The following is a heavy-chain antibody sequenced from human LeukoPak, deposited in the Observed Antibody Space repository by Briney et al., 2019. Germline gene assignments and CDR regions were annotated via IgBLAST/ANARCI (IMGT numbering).Heavy chain of an antibody. V-gene: IGHV4-39*01. D-gene: IGHD4-17*01. CDR3: SVAVTRGRDYMDI. Sequence: PAETLSLTCTFSAGSISSSSYYWGWIRQPPGRGLEWIGSIYYSRSTYYNPSLKSRVTISVDTSKNQFSLKLSSVTAADTAVYYCSVAVTRGRDYMDIWGRGTTVTVSS. CDR2: IYYSRST. CDR1: AGSISSSSYY. J-gene: IGHJ6*03.